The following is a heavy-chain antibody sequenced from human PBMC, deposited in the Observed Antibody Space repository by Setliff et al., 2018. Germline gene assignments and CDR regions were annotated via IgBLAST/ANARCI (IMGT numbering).Heavy chain of an antibody. CDR2: SNSDESTT. CDR3: ARDREGDGNYYKVV. D-gene: IGHD1-1*01. Sequence: QAGGSLRLSCAASGFTFSSYWMHWVRQAPGKGLVWVSRSNSDESTTNYADSVKGRFTISRDNAKNTRYLQMSSLRAEETAVYYCARDREGDGNYYKVVWGKGTTVTVSS. J-gene: IGHJ6*03. V-gene: IGHV3-74*01. CDR1: GFTFSSYW.